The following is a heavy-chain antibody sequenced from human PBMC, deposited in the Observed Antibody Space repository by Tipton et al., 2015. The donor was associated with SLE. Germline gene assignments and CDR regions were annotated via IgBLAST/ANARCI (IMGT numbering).Heavy chain of an antibody. CDR2: ICCGGTT. D-gene: IGHD3-3*01. J-gene: IGHJ2*01. V-gene: IGHV4-28*03. CDR3: ARGGGLRITIFGVPYWYFDL. Sequence: TLSLTCGVSGYSISSNNFWGWIRQPPGKGLEWIGYICCGGTTHYNPSLKSRVTMSVDTSKNQFSLKLSSVTAADTAVYYCARGGGLRITIFGVPYWYFDLWGRGTLVTVSS. CDR1: GYSISSNNF.